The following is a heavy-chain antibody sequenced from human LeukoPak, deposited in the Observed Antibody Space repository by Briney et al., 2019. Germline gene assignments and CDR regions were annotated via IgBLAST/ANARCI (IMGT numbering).Heavy chain of an antibody. D-gene: IGHD3-9*01. CDR1: GFTFSTHW. CDR3: ARSRYLDWVGAFDM. V-gene: IGHV3-7*01. Sequence: QPGGSLRLSCAASGFTFSTHWMSWVRQAPGKGLEWVANIKQDGSEKNYVDSVKGRFTTSRDNTKNSLYLQLNSLRAEDTAIYYCARSRYLDWVGAFDMWGQGTMVTVSS. J-gene: IGHJ3*02. CDR2: IKQDGSEK.